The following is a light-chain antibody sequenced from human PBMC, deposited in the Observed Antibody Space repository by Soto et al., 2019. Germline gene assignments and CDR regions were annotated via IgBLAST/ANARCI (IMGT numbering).Light chain of an antibody. CDR3: GAWDDSLSGWV. J-gene: IGLJ3*02. CDR2: RNY. V-gene: IGLV1-47*01. CDR1: SSNIGSNH. Sequence: QPVLTQPPSASETPGQRVTISCSGSSSNIGSNHVYWYQHLPGTAPNLLIYRNYLRPSGVPDRFSASKSATSASLAISGLRSDDEADYYCGAWDDSLSGWVFGGGTKVTVL.